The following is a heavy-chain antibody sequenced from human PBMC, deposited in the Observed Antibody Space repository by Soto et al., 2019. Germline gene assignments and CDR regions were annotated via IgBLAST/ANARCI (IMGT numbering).Heavy chain of an antibody. D-gene: IGHD3-16*01. J-gene: IGHJ4*02. CDR3: ARRQPSDLAYLWAFDY. CDR1: GGSISSSSYY. Sequence: SETLSLTCTVSGGSISSSSYYWGWIRQPPGKGLEWIGSIYYSGSTYYNPSLKSRVTISVDTSKNQFSLKLSSVTAADTAVYYCARRQPSDLAYLWAFDYWGQGTLVTVSS. CDR2: IYYSGST. V-gene: IGHV4-39*01.